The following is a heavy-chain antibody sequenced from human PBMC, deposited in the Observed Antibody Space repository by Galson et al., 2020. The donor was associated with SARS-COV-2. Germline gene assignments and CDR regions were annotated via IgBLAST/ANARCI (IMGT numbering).Heavy chain of an antibody. CDR3: AREQVTGEDVLRFLEWQISPHYYYYGMDV. J-gene: IGHJ6*02. D-gene: IGHD3-3*01. Sequence: ASVKVSCKASGYTFTSYGISWVRQAPGQGLEWMGWISAYNGNTNYAQKLQGRVTMTTDTSTSTAYMELRSLRSDDTAVYYCAREQVTGEDVLRFLEWQISPHYYYYGMDVWGQGTTVTVSS. CDR2: ISAYNGNT. CDR1: GYTFTSYG. V-gene: IGHV1-18*01.